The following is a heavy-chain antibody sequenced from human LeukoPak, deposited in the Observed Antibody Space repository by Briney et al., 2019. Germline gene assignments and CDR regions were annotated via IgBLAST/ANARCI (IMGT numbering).Heavy chain of an antibody. V-gene: IGHV4-31*03. Sequence: SQTLSLTCTVSGGSISSGGYYWSWIRQHPGKGLEWIGYIYYSGSTYYNPSLKSRVTISVDTSKNQFSLKLSSVTAADTAVYYCARGSYSGSYYWFDPWGQGTLVTVSP. CDR2: IYYSGST. J-gene: IGHJ5*02. CDR3: ARGSYSGSYYWFDP. D-gene: IGHD1-26*01. CDR1: GGSISSGGYY.